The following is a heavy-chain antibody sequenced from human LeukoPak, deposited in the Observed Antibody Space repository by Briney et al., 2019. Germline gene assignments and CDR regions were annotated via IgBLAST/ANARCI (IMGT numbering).Heavy chain of an antibody. CDR2: ISWSSGSI. Sequence: GGSLRLSCAASGFTFDDYAMHWVRQPPGKGLEWVSGISWSSGSIGYADSVKGRFTISRDNAKNSLYLQMSSLRAEDTAIYYCVRGSNDWYGIDYWGQGALVNVSS. CDR3: VRGSNDWYGIDY. J-gene: IGHJ4*02. D-gene: IGHD3-9*01. V-gene: IGHV3-9*01. CDR1: GFTFDDYA.